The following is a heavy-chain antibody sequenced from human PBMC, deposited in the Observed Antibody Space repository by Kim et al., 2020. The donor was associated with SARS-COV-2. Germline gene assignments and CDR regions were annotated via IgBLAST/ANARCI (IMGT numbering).Heavy chain of an antibody. CDR3: AAIVASGITPDF. J-gene: IGHJ4*03. Sequence: SETLSLTCTVSGASISSRSYYWGWIRQPPGKGLEWIASIYYTGSTYYNPSLKSRVTISVDTSTNHFSLNLSSVTAADTAVYYSAAIVASGITPDFWGKGTLVTVSS. V-gene: IGHV4-39*02. D-gene: IGHD6-13*01. CDR1: GASISSRSYY. CDR2: IYYTGST.